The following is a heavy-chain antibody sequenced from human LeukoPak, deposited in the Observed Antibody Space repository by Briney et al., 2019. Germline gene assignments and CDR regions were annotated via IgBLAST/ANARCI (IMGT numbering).Heavy chain of an antibody. CDR2: IIPIFGTA. CDR1: GGTFSSYA. D-gene: IGHD2-2*01. CDR3: ARNIVVVPAATFYYYYMDV. J-gene: IGHJ6*03. V-gene: IGHV1-69*01. Sequence: SVKVSCKASGGTFSSYAISWVRQAPGQGLEWMGGIIPIFGTANYAQKFQGRVTITADESTSTAYMELSSLRSEDTAVYYCARNIVVVPAATFYYYYMDVWGKGTTVTVPS.